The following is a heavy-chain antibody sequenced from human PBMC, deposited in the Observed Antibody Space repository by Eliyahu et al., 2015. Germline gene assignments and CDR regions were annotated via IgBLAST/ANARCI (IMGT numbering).Heavy chain of an antibody. J-gene: IGHJ4*02. CDR2: ISWNSGSI. Sequence: EVQLVESGGGLVQPGRSLXLXCAAXGFTFDDXAMXWVRQAPGKGLGWVSGISWNSGSIGYADSVKGRFTISRDNAKNSLYLQTNSLRAEDTALYYCAKDIKMATIKGPFDYWGQGTLVTVSS. D-gene: IGHD5-24*01. CDR3: AKDIKMATIKGPFDY. V-gene: IGHV3-9*01. CDR1: GFTFDDXA.